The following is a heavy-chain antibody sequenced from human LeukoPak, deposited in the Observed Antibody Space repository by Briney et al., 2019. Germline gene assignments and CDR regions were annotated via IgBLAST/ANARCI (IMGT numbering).Heavy chain of an antibody. J-gene: IGHJ4*02. Sequence: GGSLRLSCAASGFTFSSYWMSWVRQAPGKGLEWVANIKQDGSEKYYVDSVKGRFTISRDNAKNSLYLQVNSLRAEDTAVYYCARDRYYYGSGKAAAADYWGQGTLVTVSS. CDR1: GFTFSSYW. V-gene: IGHV3-7*01. CDR2: IKQDGSEK. CDR3: ARDRYYYGSGKAAAADY. D-gene: IGHD3-10*01.